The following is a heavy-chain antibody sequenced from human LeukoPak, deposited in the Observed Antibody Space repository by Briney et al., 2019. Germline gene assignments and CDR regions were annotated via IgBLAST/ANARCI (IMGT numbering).Heavy chain of an antibody. CDR2: ISYDGSNK. Sequence: PGGSLRLSCAASGFTFSSYGMHWVRQAPGKGLEWVAVISYDGSNKYYADSVKGRFTISRDNSKNTLYLQMNSLRAEDTAVYYCAKRWTHDHGDYWGQRTLVTVSS. D-gene: IGHD5-24*01. V-gene: IGHV3-30*18. CDR3: AKRWTHDHGDY. J-gene: IGHJ4*02. CDR1: GFTFSSYG.